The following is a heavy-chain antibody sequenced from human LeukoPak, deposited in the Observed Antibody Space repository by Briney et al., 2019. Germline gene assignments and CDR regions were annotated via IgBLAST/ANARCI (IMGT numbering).Heavy chain of an antibody. V-gene: IGHV3-30*18. CDR1: GFTFSSYG. D-gene: IGHD3-10*01. CDR2: ISYDGSNK. J-gene: IGHJ4*02. CDR3: AKDWSHGSGSYYYFDY. Sequence: PGRSLRLSCAASGFTFSSYGMHWVRQAPGKGLEWVAVISYDGSNKYYADSVKGRFTISRDNSKNTLYLQMNSLRAEDTAVFYCAKDWSHGSGSYYYFDYWGQETLVTVSS.